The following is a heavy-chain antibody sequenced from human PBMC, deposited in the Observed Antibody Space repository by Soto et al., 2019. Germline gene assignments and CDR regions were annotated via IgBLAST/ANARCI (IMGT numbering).Heavy chain of an antibody. J-gene: IGHJ1*01. CDR2: ISYDGSNK. CDR1: GFTFSSYA. Sequence: SLRLSCAASGFTFSSYAMHWVRQAPGKGLEWVAVISYDGSNKYYADSVKGRFTISRDNSKNTLYLQMNSLRAEDTAVYYCARDGGWYIYFQHWGQGTLVNVSS. CDR3: ARDGGWYIYFQH. D-gene: IGHD6-19*01. V-gene: IGHV3-30-3*01.